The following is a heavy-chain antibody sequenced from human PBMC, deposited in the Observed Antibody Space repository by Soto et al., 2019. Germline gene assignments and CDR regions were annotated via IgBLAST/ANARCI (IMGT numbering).Heavy chain of an antibody. CDR3: ARDRGSYPLDY. V-gene: IGHV1-18*01. Sequence: QVQLVQSGAEVKKPGASVKVSCKASGYTFTSYGISWVRQAPGQGLEWLGWISAYNGNTNYAQKLQGRVTMTTDTSTSKDNMDLRSMRYDDTAVYYCARDRGSYPLDYRVQGTLVTVSS. J-gene: IGHJ4*02. CDR2: ISAYNGNT. CDR1: GYTFTSYG. D-gene: IGHD1-26*01.